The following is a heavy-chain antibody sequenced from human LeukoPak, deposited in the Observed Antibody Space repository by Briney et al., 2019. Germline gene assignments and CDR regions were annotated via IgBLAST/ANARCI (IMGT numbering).Heavy chain of an antibody. Sequence: GGSLRLSCAASGFTFRNYVIHWVRQAPGKGLEWVAVIWYDGSNKYYADSVKGRFTISRDNSKNTLYLQMNSLRAEDTAVYYCARESKRVGATKMFDYWGQGTLVTVSS. D-gene: IGHD1-26*01. J-gene: IGHJ4*02. V-gene: IGHV3-33*08. CDR2: IWYDGSNK. CDR1: GFTFRNYV. CDR3: ARESKRVGATKMFDY.